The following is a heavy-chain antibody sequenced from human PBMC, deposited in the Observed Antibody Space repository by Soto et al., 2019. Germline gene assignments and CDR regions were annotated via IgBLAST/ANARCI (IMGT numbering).Heavy chain of an antibody. CDR3: ARGSGSYPYYFDY. J-gene: IGHJ4*02. Sequence: ASVKVSCKASGYTFTGYYIHWVRQAPGQGLEWMGWINPNSGGTNYAQKFQGWVTMTRDTSISTAYMELSRLRSDDTAVYYCARGSGSYPYYFDYWGQGTLVTVSS. CDR2: INPNSGGT. D-gene: IGHD1-26*01. V-gene: IGHV1-2*04. CDR1: GYTFTGYY.